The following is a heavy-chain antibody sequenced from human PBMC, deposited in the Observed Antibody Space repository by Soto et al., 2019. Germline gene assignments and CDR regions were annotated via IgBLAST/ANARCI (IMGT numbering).Heavy chain of an antibody. Sequence: PGGSLRLSCAASGFTFDNYAMHWVRQAPGKGLEWVSGISWNSNTIAYADSGKGRFTISRDNAKNSLYLQMNSLRAEDTAFYYCAKDTGPNWGQGTLVTVSS. CDR3: AKDTGPN. CDR1: GFTFDNYA. V-gene: IGHV3-9*01. CDR2: ISWNSNTI. J-gene: IGHJ4*02.